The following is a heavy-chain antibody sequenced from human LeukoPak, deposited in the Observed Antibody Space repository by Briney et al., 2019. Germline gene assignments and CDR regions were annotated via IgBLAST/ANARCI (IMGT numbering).Heavy chain of an antibody. D-gene: IGHD6-13*01. CDR2: INHSGST. J-gene: IGHJ4*02. CDR3: ARGLLRRAAAGTGLDY. CDR1: GGSFSGYY. Sequence: SETLSLTCAVYGGSFSGYYWSWIRQPSGKGLEWIGEINHSGSTNYNPSLKSRVTISVDTSKNQFSLKLSSVTAADTAVYYCARGLLRRAAAGTGLDYWGQGTLVTVSS. V-gene: IGHV4-34*01.